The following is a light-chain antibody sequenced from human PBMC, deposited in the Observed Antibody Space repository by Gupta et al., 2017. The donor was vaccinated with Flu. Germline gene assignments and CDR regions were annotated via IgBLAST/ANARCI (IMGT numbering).Light chain of an antibody. CDR1: QSISNY. V-gene: IGKV1-39*01. CDR2: AAS. Sequence: DIQMTQSPSSLSASVGDRVTITCRASQSISNYLNWYQQKPGKAPELLIYAASSLQSGVPSRCIGSGSGTDYMRIISSLQPADFVTYYCQQHYSSFSRTFGQGTKLEMK. CDR3: QQHYSSFSRT. J-gene: IGKJ5*01.